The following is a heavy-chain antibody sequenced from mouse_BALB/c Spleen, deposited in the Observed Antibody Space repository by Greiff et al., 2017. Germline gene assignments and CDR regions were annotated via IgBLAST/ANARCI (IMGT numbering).Heavy chain of an antibody. CDR3: ARDGYSDAY. CDR2: ISSGSSTI. Sequence: EVKVVESGGGLVQPGGSRKLSCAASGFTFSSFGMHWVRQAPEKGLEWVAYISSGSSTIYYADTVKGRFTISRDNPKNTLFLQMTSLRSEDTAMYYCARDGYSDAYWGQGTLVTVSA. D-gene: IGHD2-3*01. J-gene: IGHJ3*01. CDR1: GFTFSSFG. V-gene: IGHV5-17*02.